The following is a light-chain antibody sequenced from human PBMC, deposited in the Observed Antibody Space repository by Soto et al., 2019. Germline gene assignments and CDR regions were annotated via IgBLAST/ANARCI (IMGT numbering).Light chain of an antibody. CDR3: QQSYSSPVT. CDR2: AAS. CDR1: QTINTY. J-gene: IGKJ1*01. Sequence: DIQITQSPSSLSSSVGDRVTITCRASQTINTYLNWYQQKPGKAPKLLLYAASTLQSGVPSRFSGGGSGTDFTLTISSLQPEDFAIYYCQQSYSSPVTFGQGTKVDIK. V-gene: IGKV1-39*01.